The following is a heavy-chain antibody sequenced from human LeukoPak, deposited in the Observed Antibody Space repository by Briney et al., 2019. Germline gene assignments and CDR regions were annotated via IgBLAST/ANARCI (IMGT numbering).Heavy chain of an antibody. Sequence: PDEALNTSCKGSGYSFTSYWIGWVRQMAGKGLECMGIIYRRDSDTRYSPSFQGHTSISARHSISTAYLQWSSMKASDTAMYYCARQGTDDYGDYLYYYYYGMDVWGQGTTGAVSS. CDR3: ARQGTDDYGDYLYYYYYGMDV. D-gene: IGHD4-17*01. V-gene: IGHV5-51*01. CDR1: GYSFTSYW. J-gene: IGHJ6*02. CDR2: IYRRDSDT.